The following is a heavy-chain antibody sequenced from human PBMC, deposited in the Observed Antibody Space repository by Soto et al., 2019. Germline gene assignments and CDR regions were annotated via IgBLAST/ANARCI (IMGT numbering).Heavy chain of an antibody. D-gene: IGHD6-13*01. CDR3: AREAGYQETLGQQLPDC. Sequence: GGSLRLSCAASGFIVSDNYMSWVRQAPGKGLEWVSVLYKDGRTYYTDSVKGRFTISRDSPKNTLFLQMDSLRVEDTAVYHCAREAGYQETLGQQLPDCWGQGIMVTVSS. V-gene: IGHV3-66*01. J-gene: IGHJ4*02. CDR2: LYKDGRT. CDR1: GFIVSDNY.